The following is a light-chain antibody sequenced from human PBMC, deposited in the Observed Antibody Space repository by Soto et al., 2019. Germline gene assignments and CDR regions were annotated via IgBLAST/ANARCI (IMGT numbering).Light chain of an antibody. Sequence: ETVMTQSPATLSVSRGDRATLSCRASQSVSSNLAWYQQKPGQPPRLLIYDISTRATGIPTRFSGSGSGTEFTLTISSLQSEDFAVYYCQQYNSWPLTFGGGTKVDIK. J-gene: IGKJ4*01. CDR3: QQYNSWPLT. CDR2: DIS. CDR1: QSVSSN. V-gene: IGKV3D-15*01.